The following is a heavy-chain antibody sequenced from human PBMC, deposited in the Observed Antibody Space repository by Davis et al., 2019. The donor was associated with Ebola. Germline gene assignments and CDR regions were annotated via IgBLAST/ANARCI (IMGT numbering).Heavy chain of an antibody. CDR3: ARAIAVAEYYYYGMDV. J-gene: IGHJ6*04. CDR1: GYTFTSYY. V-gene: IGHV1-46*01. CDR2: INPSGGST. Sequence: ASVKVSCKASGYTFTSYYMHWVRQAPGQGLEWMGIINPSGGSTSYAQKFQGRVTMTRDTSTSTVYMELSSLRSEDTAVYYCARAIAVAEYYYYGMDVWGKGTTVTVSS. D-gene: IGHD6-19*01.